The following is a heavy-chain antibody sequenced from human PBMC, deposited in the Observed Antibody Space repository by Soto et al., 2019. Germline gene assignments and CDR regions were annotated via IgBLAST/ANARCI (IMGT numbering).Heavy chain of an antibody. V-gene: IGHV1-69*13. J-gene: IGHJ4*02. CDR3: ARDGTLFDSTAYYYLY. Sequence: SVKVSCKSSGGTFSRYGINWVRQAPGQGLEWMGGIIPLFGTANYAQKFRGRVRITADDSTGTAYMELSSLRSGDTAVYYCARDGTLFDSTAYYYLYWGQGTLVTVSS. CDR1: GGTFSRYG. CDR2: IIPLFGTA. D-gene: IGHD3-22*01.